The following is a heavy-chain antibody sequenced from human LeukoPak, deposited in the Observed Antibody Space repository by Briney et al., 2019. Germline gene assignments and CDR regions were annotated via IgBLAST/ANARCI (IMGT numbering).Heavy chain of an antibody. CDR3: ARSDVDMAA. J-gene: IGHJ5*02. D-gene: IGHD5-12*01. Sequence: PGRSLRLSCAASGFTFSTYGMHWARQAPGKGLEWVAVISNDGSNKLYGDSVKGRFTISRDNSKNTLYLQMNSLRAEDTAVYYCARSDVDMAAWGQGTLVTVS. CDR2: ISNDGSNK. CDR1: GFTFSTYG. V-gene: IGHV3-30*03.